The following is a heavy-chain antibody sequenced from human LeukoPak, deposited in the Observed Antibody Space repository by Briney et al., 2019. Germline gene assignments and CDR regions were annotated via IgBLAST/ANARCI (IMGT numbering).Heavy chain of an antibody. CDR3: ARDRDGFDI. Sequence: GGSLRLSCAASGFTYSSYWIHWVRQAPGKGLVWVSGIDNDGSTTRYADSVKGRFSLSRDNAKNTVYLQMNSLTAEDTTVYYCARDRDGFDIWGQGTMVTVSS. CDR1: GFTYSSYW. CDR2: IDNDGSTT. V-gene: IGHV3-74*01. J-gene: IGHJ3*02.